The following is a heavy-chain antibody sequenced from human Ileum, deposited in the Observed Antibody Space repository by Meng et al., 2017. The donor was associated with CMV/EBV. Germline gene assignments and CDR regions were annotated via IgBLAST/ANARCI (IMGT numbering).Heavy chain of an antibody. V-gene: IGHV3-21*01. CDR2: ISSTSDYI. D-gene: IGHD1-1*01. CDR1: GFTFSSYI. J-gene: IGHJ4*02. CDR3: ARVRTTGTIALGY. Sequence: GGSLRLSCAASGFTFSSYIMNWVRQAPGKGLEWVSFISSTSDYIHYADSVRGRFTISRDNAENSLFLQMNSLRAEDTAVYYCARVRTTGTIALGYWGQGTLVTVSS.